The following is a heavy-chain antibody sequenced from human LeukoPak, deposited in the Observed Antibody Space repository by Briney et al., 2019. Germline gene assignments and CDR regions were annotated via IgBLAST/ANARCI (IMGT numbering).Heavy chain of an antibody. CDR1: GGSISSYY. CDR2: IYYSGST. Sequence: SESLSLTCTVSGGSISSYYWSWIRQPPGKGPEWIGYIYYSGSTNYNPSLKSRVTISVDTSKNQFSLKLSSVTAADTAVYYCARRYYDSSGYYSDNAFDIWGQGTMVTVSS. D-gene: IGHD3-22*01. CDR3: ARRYYDSSGYYSDNAFDI. V-gene: IGHV4-59*01. J-gene: IGHJ3*02.